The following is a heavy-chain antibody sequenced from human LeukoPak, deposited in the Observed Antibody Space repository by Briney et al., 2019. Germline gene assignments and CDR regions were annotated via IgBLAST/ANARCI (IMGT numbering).Heavy chain of an antibody. Sequence: PSQTLSLTCAVSGGSISSGDYYWSWIRQPPGKGLEWIGYIYYSGSTYYNSSLKSRVTISVDTSKNQFSLKLSSVTAADTAVYYCARENIVVVPAALGPYSISSSFDYWGQGTLVTVSS. D-gene: IGHD2-2*01. CDR2: IYYSGST. V-gene: IGHV4-30-4*08. CDR1: GGSISSGDYY. J-gene: IGHJ4*02. CDR3: ARENIVVVPAALGPYSISSSFDY.